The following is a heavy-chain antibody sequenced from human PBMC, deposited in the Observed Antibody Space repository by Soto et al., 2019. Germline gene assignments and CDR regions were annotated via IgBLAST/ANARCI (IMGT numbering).Heavy chain of an antibody. CDR3: ASDHFLAGGGRSPKNYYYGMDV. D-gene: IGHD3-3*02. CDR2: ISHDGSNK. Sequence: GGSLRLSCAASGFTFSSYAMHWVRQAPGKGLEWVAVISHDGSNKYYADSVKGRFTISRDNSKNTLYLQMNSLRAADTAVYYCASDHFLAGGGRSPKNYYYGMDVWGQGTTVTVSS. CDR1: GFTFSSYA. V-gene: IGHV3-30-3*01. J-gene: IGHJ6*02.